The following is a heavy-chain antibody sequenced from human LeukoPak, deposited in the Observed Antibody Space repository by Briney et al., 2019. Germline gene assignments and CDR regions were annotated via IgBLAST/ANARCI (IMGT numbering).Heavy chain of an antibody. CDR1: GYTFTSHD. V-gene: IGHV1-8*01. Sequence: GASVKVSCKASGYTFTSHDINWVRQATGQGLEWMGWMNPKSGNTGYAQKFQGRVTMTRNTSISTAYMELSSLRSEDTAVYYCARGRAAAGNFPAQPDYWGQGTLVTVSS. J-gene: IGHJ4*02. D-gene: IGHD6-13*01. CDR3: ARGRAAAGNFPAQPDY. CDR2: MNPKSGNT.